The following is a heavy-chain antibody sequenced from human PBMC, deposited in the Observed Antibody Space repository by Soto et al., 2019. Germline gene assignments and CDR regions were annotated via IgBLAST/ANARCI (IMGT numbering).Heavy chain of an antibody. D-gene: IGHD2-15*01. CDR3: ARDDGSDSGGTWSSGWFDP. J-gene: IGHJ5*02. CDR2: IWHDGSRE. CDR1: GFIFNHYG. Sequence: PGGSLRLCCAASGFIFNHYGFHWVRQAPGKGLECVAVIWHDGSREYYPDSVKGRFTISRDSSKNTLYLQMNSLRVEDTAVYYCARDDGSDSGGTWSSGWFDPWGQGTLVTVSS. V-gene: IGHV3-33*01.